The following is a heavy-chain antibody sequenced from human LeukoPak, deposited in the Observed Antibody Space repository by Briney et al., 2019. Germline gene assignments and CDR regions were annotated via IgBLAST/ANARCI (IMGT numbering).Heavy chain of an antibody. D-gene: IGHD6-13*01. CDR3: ARDWDYSSSAFDY. CDR2: ISSSGSTI. Sequence: GSLRLSCAASGFTFSDYYMSWIRQAPGKGLEWVSYISSSGSTIYYADSVKGRFTISRDNAKNSLYLQMNSLRAEDTAVYYCARDWDYSSSAFDYWGQGTLVTVSS. V-gene: IGHV3-11*01. CDR1: GFTFSDYY. J-gene: IGHJ4*02.